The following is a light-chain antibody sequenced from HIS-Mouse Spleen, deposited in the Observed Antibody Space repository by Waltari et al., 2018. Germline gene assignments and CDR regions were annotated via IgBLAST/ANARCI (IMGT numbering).Light chain of an antibody. Sequence: QSALTQPASVSGSPGQSITISCTGTSSDVGSYNLVSWYQQHPGKAPKLMIYEGSKRPSGVSNRFSGSKCGNTASLTISGLQAEDEADYYCCSYAGSSTSVVFGGGTKLTVL. J-gene: IGLJ2*01. V-gene: IGLV2-23*01. CDR2: EGS. CDR1: SSDVGSYNL. CDR3: CSYAGSSTSVV.